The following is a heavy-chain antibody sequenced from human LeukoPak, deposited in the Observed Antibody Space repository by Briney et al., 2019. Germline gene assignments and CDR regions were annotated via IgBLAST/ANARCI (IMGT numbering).Heavy chain of an antibody. CDR1: GGTFTSYA. J-gene: IGHJ4*02. CDR2: IIPIFGTA. CDR3: ARHPRITIFGVVIQTYFDH. Sequence: SVKVSCKASGGTFTSYAISWVRQAPGQGLEWMGGIIPIFGTANYAQKFQGRVTITADESTSTAYMELSSLRSEDTAAYYCARHPRITIFGVVIQTYFDHWGQGTLVTVSS. D-gene: IGHD3-3*01. V-gene: IGHV1-69*13.